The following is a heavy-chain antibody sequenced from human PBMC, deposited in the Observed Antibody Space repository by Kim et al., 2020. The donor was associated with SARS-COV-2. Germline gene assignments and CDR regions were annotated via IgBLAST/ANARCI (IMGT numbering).Heavy chain of an antibody. D-gene: IGHD3-16*01. CDR2: T. CDR3: ARDHPLGGIDY. V-gene: IGHV3-11*05. J-gene: IGHJ4*02. Sequence: TNHAYHVKGRFPSSRDNAKNSLYLQMNSLRAEDTAVYYCARDHPLGGIDYWGQGTLVTVSS.